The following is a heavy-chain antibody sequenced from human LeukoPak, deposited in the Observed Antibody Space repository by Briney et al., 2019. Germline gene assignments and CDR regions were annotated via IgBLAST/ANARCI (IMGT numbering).Heavy chain of an antibody. CDR2: ISGSGGST. J-gene: IGHJ4*02. V-gene: IGHV3-23*01. Sequence: GGSLRLSCAASGFTFSSYVMSWVRQTPGKGLEWVSGISGSGGSTYYVDSVKGRFTISRDNSKNTLYLQMNSLRAEDTAVYYCAKDEDCSGGSCYLYWGQGTLVTVSS. CDR1: GFTFSSYV. CDR3: AKDEDCSGGSCYLY. D-gene: IGHD2-15*01.